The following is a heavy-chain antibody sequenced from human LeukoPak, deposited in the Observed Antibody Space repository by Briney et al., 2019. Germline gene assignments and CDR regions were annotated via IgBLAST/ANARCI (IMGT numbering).Heavy chain of an antibody. D-gene: IGHD2/OR15-2a*01. Sequence: ASVKVSCKASGYTFTGYYMHWVRQAPGQGLEWMGWINPNSGDTNYAQKFQGRVTMTRDTSISTAYMELSRLRSDDTAVYYCARDKRFLQSGYYYYYGMDVWGQGTTVTVSS. CDR2: INPNSGDT. CDR1: GYTFTGYY. V-gene: IGHV1-2*02. J-gene: IGHJ6*02. CDR3: ARDKRFLQSGYYYYYGMDV.